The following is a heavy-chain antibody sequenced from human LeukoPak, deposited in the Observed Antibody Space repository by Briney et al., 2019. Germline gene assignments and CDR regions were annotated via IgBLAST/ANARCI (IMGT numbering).Heavy chain of an antibody. CDR3: ARDHTMVRGFIPEQTNWFDP. Sequence: SETLSLTCTVSGGSISSGGYYWSWIRQHPGKGLEWIGYIYYSGSTYYNPSLKSRVPISVETSMYQFSLKLSSVTAADTAVYYCARDHTMVRGFIPEQTNWFDPWGQGTLVTVSS. V-gene: IGHV4-31*03. J-gene: IGHJ5*02. CDR2: IYYSGST. CDR1: GGSISSGGYY. D-gene: IGHD3-10*01.